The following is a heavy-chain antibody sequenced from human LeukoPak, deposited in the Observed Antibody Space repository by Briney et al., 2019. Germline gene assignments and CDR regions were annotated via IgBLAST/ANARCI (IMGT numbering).Heavy chain of an antibody. CDR2: IKEDGSEK. Sequence: GGSLRLSCTASGFTFSSHWMTWVRQAPGKGLEWVANIKEDGSEKYYVDSVKGRFTISRDNAKNSLYVQMNSLRAEDTAVYYCAGARYNYGLDYWGQGTLVTVSS. D-gene: IGHD5-18*01. CDR1: GFTFSSHW. J-gene: IGHJ4*02. V-gene: IGHV3-7*01. CDR3: AGARYNYGLDY.